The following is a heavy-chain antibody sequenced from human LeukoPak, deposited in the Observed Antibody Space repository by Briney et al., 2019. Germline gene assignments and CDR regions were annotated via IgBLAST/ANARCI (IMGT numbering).Heavy chain of an antibody. J-gene: IGHJ4*02. CDR2: INPYSGGT. D-gene: IGHD5-18*01. CDR1: GSTVTGCY. Sequence: ASVKVSGTAAGSTVTGCYMHWVRQAPGQGRGWMGWINPYSGGTNYAHKLQGRGTMTRDTSIRTAYMELSRLTSDDTAVYYCARVGVAWMQLPYFDYWGQGALVTVS. V-gene: IGHV1-2*07. CDR3: ARVGVAWMQLPYFDY.